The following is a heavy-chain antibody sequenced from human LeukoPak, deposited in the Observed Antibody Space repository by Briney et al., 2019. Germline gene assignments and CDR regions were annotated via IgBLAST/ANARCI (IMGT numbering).Heavy chain of an antibody. CDR2: INTNTGNP. Sequence: ASVKVSCKASGYTFIDYAMKWVRQAPGEGLEWVGWINTNTGNPTYAQGFTGRFVFSLDTSVSTAYLQISSLKAEDTAVYCCAKLGYCSGGSCYGFDYWGQGSLVTVSS. CDR1: GYTFIDYA. D-gene: IGHD2-15*01. V-gene: IGHV7-4-1*02. J-gene: IGHJ4*02. CDR3: AKLGYCSGGSCYGFDY.